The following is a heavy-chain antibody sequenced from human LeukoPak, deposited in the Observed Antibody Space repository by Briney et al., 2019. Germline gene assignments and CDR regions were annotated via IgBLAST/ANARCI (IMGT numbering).Heavy chain of an antibody. D-gene: IGHD1-26*01. V-gene: IGHV4-39*07. CDR3: ARDARYLLRGGRDFSYFDY. Sequence: SETLSLTCTVSGGSVSSCSYYWGWIRQPPGKGLEWIGNIYYSGSTYYNPSLKSRVTMSVDTSKNQFSLKLSSVTAADTAVYYCARDARYLLRGGRDFSYFDYWGQGTLVTVSS. CDR1: GGSVSSCSYY. J-gene: IGHJ4*02. CDR2: IYYSGST.